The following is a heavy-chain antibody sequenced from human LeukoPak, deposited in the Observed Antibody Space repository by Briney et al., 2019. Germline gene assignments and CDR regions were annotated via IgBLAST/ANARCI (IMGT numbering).Heavy chain of an antibody. J-gene: IGHJ4*02. CDR2: ISSSGSTI. CDR3: ARGSVDTAMAGDY. V-gene: IGHV3-48*03. Sequence: GGSLRLSCAAAGFTFSSYEMNWVRQAPGKGLEWGSYISSSGSTIYYADSVKGRFTISRDNAKNSLYLQMNSLRAEDTAVYYCARGSVDTAMAGDYWGQGTLVTVSS. CDR1: GFTFSSYE. D-gene: IGHD5-18*01.